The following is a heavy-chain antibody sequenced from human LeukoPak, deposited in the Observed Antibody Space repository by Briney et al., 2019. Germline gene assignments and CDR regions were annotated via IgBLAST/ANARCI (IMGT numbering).Heavy chain of an antibody. CDR3: ARGGCQLLSGCRWFDP. Sequence: PSQTLSLTCTVSGGSISSGSYYWSWIRQPPGKGLEWIGEINHSGSTNYNPSLKSRVTISVDTSKNQFSLKLSSVTAADTAVYYCARGGCQLLSGCRWFDPWGQGTLVTVSS. CDR2: INHSGST. CDR1: GGSISSGSYY. V-gene: IGHV4-39*07. J-gene: IGHJ5*02. D-gene: IGHD2-2*01.